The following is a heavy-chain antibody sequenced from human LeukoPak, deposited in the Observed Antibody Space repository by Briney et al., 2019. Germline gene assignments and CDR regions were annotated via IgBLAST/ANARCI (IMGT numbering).Heavy chain of an antibody. D-gene: IGHD3-22*01. Sequence: ASVKVSCKASGYTFTSYDINWVRQATGQGLEWMGWMNPNSGNTGYAQKFQGRVTMTRNTSISTAYMELSSLRSEDTAVYYCARGSISDQPKNYDSSGYLLRLRSTVLIIWGQGTMVTVSS. CDR1: GYTFTSYD. V-gene: IGHV1-8*01. CDR3: ARGSISDQPKNYDSSGYLLRLRSTVLII. J-gene: IGHJ3*02. CDR2: MNPNSGNT.